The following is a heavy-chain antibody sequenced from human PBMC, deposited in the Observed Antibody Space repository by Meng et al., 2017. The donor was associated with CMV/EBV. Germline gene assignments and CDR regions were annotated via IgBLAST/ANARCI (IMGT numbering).Heavy chain of an antibody. CDR2: INPNSGDT. V-gene: IGHV1-2*02. D-gene: IGHD4-17*01. J-gene: IGHJ5*02. CDR1: GDTFTDYY. Sequence: QWQLVQSGAKLRKPGASVKVSCKASGDTFTDYYMHWVRQAPGQGLEWMGCINPNSGDTNYAQKFQGRVTMTRDTSISTAYMELSRLRSDDTAVYYCTRDAHLTTVTPNWFDPWGQGTLVTVSS. CDR3: TRDAHLTTVTPNWFDP.